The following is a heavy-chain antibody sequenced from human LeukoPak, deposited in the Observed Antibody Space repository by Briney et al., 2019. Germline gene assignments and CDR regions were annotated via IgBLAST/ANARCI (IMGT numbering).Heavy chain of an antibody. CDR2: INHIGST. Sequence: PSETLSLTCAVYGGSFSGYYWSWIRQPPGKWLEWIVEINHIGSTNYNPSLRSRFTISVDTSKNQFSLKLSSVPAADTAVYYCARDHRAAMVRGVISWFDPWGQGTLVTVSS. CDR1: GGSFSGYY. D-gene: IGHD3-10*01. CDR3: ARDHRAAMVRGVISWFDP. V-gene: IGHV4-34*01. J-gene: IGHJ5*02.